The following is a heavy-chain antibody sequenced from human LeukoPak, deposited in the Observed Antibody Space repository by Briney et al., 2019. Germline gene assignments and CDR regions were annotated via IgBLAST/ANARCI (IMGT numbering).Heavy chain of an antibody. J-gene: IGHJ4*02. CDR1: GGSISSYY. CDR2: IYASGST. D-gene: IGHD6-13*01. V-gene: IGHV4-4*07. Sequence: SETLSLTCTVSGGSISSYYWTWIRQPAGKGLEWIGRIYASGSTNYNPSLKSRVTMSVDTSRNQFSLKLSSVTAADTAVYYCARDLGSGSSSWRYFDYWGQGTLVTVSS. CDR3: ARDLGSGSSSWRYFDY.